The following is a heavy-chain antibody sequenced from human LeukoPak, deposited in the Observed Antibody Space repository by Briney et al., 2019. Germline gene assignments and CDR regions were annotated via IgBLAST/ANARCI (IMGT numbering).Heavy chain of an antibody. CDR3: ARDRVLRYFDWLSGNDAFDI. J-gene: IGHJ3*02. CDR2: IYTSGCT. CDR1: GGSISSYY. V-gene: IGHV4-4*07. Sequence: SETLSLTCTVSGGSISSYYWSWIRQPAGKGLEWIGRIYTSGCTNYNPSLKSRVTMSVDTSKNQFSLKLSSVTAADTAVYYCARDRVLRYFDWLSGNDAFDIWGQGTMVTVSS. D-gene: IGHD3-9*01.